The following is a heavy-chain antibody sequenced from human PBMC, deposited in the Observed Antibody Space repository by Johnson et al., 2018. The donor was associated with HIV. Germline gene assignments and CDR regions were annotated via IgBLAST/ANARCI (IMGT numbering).Heavy chain of an antibody. V-gene: IGHV3-23*04. CDR3: AREWLYGFDI. CDR2: ISGSGGST. CDR1: GFTFDDYG. J-gene: IGHJ3*02. Sequence: VQLVESGGGVVRPGGSLRLSCAASGFTFDDYGMSWVRQAPGKGLAWVSAISGSGGSTYYADSVKGRFTISRDNSKNTLYLQMNRLRAEDTAVYYCAREWLYGFDIWGQGTMVTVSS. D-gene: IGHD5-24*01.